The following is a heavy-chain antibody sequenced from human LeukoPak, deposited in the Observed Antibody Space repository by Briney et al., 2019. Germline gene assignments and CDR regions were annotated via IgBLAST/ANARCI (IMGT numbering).Heavy chain of an antibody. CDR2: ISSSSSYI. V-gene: IGHV3-21*01. CDR1: GFTFSSYS. J-gene: IGHJ6*04. Sequence: GGSLRLSCAASGFTFSSYSMNWVRQAPGKGLEWVSSISSSSSYIYYTDSVKGRFTISRDNAKNSLYLQMNSLRAEDTAVYYCARDTIMVRGVIGYYGMDVWGKGTTVTVSS. D-gene: IGHD3-10*01. CDR3: ARDTIMVRGVIGYYGMDV.